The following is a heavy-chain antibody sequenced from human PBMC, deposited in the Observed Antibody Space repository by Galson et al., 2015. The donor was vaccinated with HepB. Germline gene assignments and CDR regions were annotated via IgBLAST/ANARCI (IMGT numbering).Heavy chain of an antibody. J-gene: IGHJ4*02. CDR2: IIPILGIA. Sequence: KVSCKASGGTFSSYTISWVRQAPGQGLEWMGRIIPILGIANYAQKFQGRVTITADKSTSTAYMELSSLRSEDTAVYYCARGATMVRGATFDYWGQGTLVTVSS. D-gene: IGHD3-10*01. CDR3: ARGATMVRGATFDY. CDR1: GGTFSSYT. V-gene: IGHV1-69*02.